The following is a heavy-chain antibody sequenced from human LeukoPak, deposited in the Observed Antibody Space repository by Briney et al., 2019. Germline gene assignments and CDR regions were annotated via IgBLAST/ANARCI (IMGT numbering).Heavy chain of an antibody. CDR1: GFTFSSYA. CDR3: ARSQVGSGGSYYNPYYYYYMDV. V-gene: IGHV3-66*02. Sequence: GGSLRLSCAASGFTFSSYAMSWVRQAPGKGLEWASVIYSGGNTNYADSVKRRFTISRDKSENTLYLQMNSLRAEDTAVYYCARSQVGSGGSYYNPYYYYYMDVWGKGTTVTVSS. D-gene: IGHD1-26*01. CDR2: IYSGGNT. J-gene: IGHJ6*03.